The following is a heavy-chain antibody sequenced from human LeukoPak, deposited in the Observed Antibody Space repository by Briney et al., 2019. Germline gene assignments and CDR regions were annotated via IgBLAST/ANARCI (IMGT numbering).Heavy chain of an antibody. CDR1: GYSFTSYW. Sequence: GESLKISCKASGYSFTSYWIGWVRQMPGKGLEWMGIIYPGDSDTRYSPSFQGQVTISADKSISTAYLQWSSLKASDTAMYYCARRRGTAIVPDAFDIWGQGTMVTVSS. D-gene: IGHD5-18*01. CDR3: ARRRGTAIVPDAFDI. J-gene: IGHJ3*02. V-gene: IGHV5-51*01. CDR2: IYPGDSDT.